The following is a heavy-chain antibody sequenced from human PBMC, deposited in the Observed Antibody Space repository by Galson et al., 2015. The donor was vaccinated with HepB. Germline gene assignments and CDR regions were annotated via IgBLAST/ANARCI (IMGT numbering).Heavy chain of an antibody. CDR3: AKDQVDMARRVPFDY. J-gene: IGHJ4*02. Sequence: SLRLSCAASGFTFSSYGMHWVRQAPGKGLEWVAVISHDGRNNYYADSVKGRFTISRDNSKNTLYLQMNSLRAEDTAVYYCAKDQVDMARRVPFDYWGQGTLVTVSS. CDR1: GFTFSSYG. CDR2: ISHDGRNN. D-gene: IGHD5-24*01. V-gene: IGHV3-30*18.